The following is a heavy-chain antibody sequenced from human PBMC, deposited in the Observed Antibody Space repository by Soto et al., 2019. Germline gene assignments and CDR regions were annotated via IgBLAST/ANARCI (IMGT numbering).Heavy chain of an antibody. CDR3: ARGTLWNGYQFFDY. CDR2: IKQDRSEK. Sequence: EVHLVESGGGLVQPGGSLRLSCAASGFTFSSYWMTWLRQAPGKGLEWVANIKQDRSEKYYVDSVEGRFIISRNNAKNSLYLQMNSLRVEDTAVYFCARGTLWNGYQFFDYWGQGTLVTVSS. D-gene: IGHD3-3*01. V-gene: IGHV3-7*01. CDR1: GFTFSSYW. J-gene: IGHJ4*02.